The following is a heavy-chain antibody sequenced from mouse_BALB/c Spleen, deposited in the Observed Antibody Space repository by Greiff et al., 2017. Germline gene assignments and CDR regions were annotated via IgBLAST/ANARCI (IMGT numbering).Heavy chain of an antibody. Sequence: VQLQQSGAELVRPGSSVKISCKASGYAFSSYWMNWVKQRPGQGLEWIGQIYPGDGDTNYNGKFKGKATLTADKSSSTAYMQLSSLTSEDSAVYYCARWGYTGYYAMDYWGQGTSVTVSS. V-gene: IGHV1-80*01. J-gene: IGHJ4*01. D-gene: IGHD2-2*01. CDR1: GYAFSSYW. CDR2: IYPGDGDT. CDR3: ARWGYTGYYAMDY.